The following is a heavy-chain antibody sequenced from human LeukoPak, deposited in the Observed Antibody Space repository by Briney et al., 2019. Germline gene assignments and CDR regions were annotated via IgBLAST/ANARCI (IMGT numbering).Heavy chain of an antibody. CDR3: ARDRTYYDSSGYYSPGFADY. V-gene: IGHV3-21*01. Sequence: GGSLRLSCAASGFTFSSYSMNWVRQAPGKGLEWVSSISSSSSYIYYADSVKGRFTISRDNAKNSLYLQMNSLRAEDTAVYYCARDRTYYDSSGYYSPGFADYWGQGTLVTVSS. CDR2: ISSSSSYI. CDR1: GFTFSSYS. J-gene: IGHJ4*02. D-gene: IGHD3-22*01.